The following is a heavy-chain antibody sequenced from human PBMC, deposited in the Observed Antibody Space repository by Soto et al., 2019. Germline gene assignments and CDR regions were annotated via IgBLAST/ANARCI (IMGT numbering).Heavy chain of an antibody. V-gene: IGHV1-2*04. CDR1: GYTFTGYY. CDR3: ARDLLATLGYSYEIDYYYGMDV. D-gene: IGHD5-18*01. Sequence: GASVKVSCKASGYTFTGYYMHWVRQAPGQGLEWMGWINPNSGGTNYAQKFQGWVTMTRDTSISTAYMELSRLRSDDTAVYYCARDLLATLGYSYEIDYYYGMDVWGQGTTVTVSS. CDR2: INPNSGGT. J-gene: IGHJ6*02.